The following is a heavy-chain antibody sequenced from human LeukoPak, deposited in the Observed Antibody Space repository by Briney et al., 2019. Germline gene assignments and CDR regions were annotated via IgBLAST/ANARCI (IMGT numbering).Heavy chain of an antibody. CDR1: GFTFSSYW. D-gene: IGHD5-12*01. V-gene: IGHV3-74*01. Sequence: GGSLRLSCAASGFTFSSYWMHWVRQAPGKGLVWVSRINSDGSSTSYADSVKGRFTISRDNAKNTLYLQMNSLRAEDTAVYYCARDSDRVLRGSGYVDYFDYWGQGTLVTVSS. CDR2: INSDGSST. J-gene: IGHJ4*02. CDR3: ARDSDRVLRGSGYVDYFDY.